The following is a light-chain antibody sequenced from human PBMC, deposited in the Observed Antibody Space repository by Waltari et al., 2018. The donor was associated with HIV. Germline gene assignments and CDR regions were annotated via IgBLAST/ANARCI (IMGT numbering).Light chain of an antibody. J-gene: IGKJ2*01. CDR1: QSVSSY. CDR2: DAS. V-gene: IGKV3-11*01. CDR3: QQRSYWPPYT. Sequence: EIVLTQSPATLSLSPGERATPSCRASQSVSSYLAWYQQKPGQAPRLLIYDASNRATGIPARFSASGSGTDFTLTISSLEPEDFAVYYCQQRSYWPPYTFGQGTRLEIK.